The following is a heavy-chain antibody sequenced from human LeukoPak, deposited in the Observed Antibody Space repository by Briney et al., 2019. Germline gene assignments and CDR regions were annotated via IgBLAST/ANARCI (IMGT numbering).Heavy chain of an antibody. CDR3: ANLSPYYYDSSGYERRVDY. J-gene: IGHJ4*02. CDR2: ISGSGGST. CDR1: GFTFSSYA. D-gene: IGHD3-22*01. V-gene: IGHV3-23*01. Sequence: PGGSLRLSCAASGFTFSSYAMSWVRQAPGKGLEWVSAISGSGGSTYYADSVKGRFTISRDNSKNTLYLQMNSLRAEDTAVYCCANLSPYYYDSSGYERRVDYWGQGTLVTVSS.